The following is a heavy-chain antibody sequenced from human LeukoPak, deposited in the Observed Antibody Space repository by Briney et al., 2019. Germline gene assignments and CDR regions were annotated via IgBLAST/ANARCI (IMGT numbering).Heavy chain of an antibody. D-gene: IGHD4-17*01. CDR2: YDPEDGET. CDR3: AHGLRY. Sequence: ASMTVSCKVSGYSLTELSMHWVRQAPGKGLEGMGSYDPEDGETIYAQKFQGRVTMTEDTSIDTAYMELSSLRSEDTAVYYCAHGLRYWGQGTLVTVSS. CDR1: GYSLTELS. V-gene: IGHV1-24*01. J-gene: IGHJ4*02.